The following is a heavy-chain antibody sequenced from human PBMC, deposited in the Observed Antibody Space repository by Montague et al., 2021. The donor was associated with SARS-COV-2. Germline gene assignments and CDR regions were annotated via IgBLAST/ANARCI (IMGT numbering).Heavy chain of an antibody. CDR1: GFSLSTSGVG. J-gene: IGHJ4*02. CDR3: AHRPGGWNLYSFDY. D-gene: IGHD1-1*01. Sequence: PALVTPTQTLTLTCTFSGFSLSTSGVGVGWIRQPPGKALEWLALIYWDDDKRYSPSLKSRLTITKDTSKNQVVLTMTNMDPVDTATYYCAHRPGGWNLYSFDYWGQGTLVTVSS. CDR2: IYWDDDK. V-gene: IGHV2-5*02.